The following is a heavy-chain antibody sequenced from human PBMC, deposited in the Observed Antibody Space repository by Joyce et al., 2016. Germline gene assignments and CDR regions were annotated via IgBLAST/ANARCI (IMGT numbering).Heavy chain of an antibody. J-gene: IGHJ4*02. CDR2: IYYSGST. CDR3: ATWRGSFPFFDY. Sequence: QLQLQESGPGLVKPSETLSLTCTVSGGSIITSTYYWGWIRQPPGKGRECIGSIYYSGSTYYNPSLKSRVTISVDTSKNQFSLKLTSLTAADTAVFYCATWRGSFPFFDYWGQGTLVTVSS. D-gene: IGHD1-26*01. CDR1: GGSIITSTYY. V-gene: IGHV4-39*07.